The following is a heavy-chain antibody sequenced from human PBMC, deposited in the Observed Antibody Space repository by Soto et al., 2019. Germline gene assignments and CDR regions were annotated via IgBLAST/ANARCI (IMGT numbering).Heavy chain of an antibody. CDR3: AKDVHLWGYSSGEYLGIDAVDI. V-gene: IGHV3-30*18. Sequence: QVQLVESGGGVVQPGRSLRLSCAASGFTFSSYGMHWVRQAPGKGLEWVAVISYDGSNKYYADSVKGRFTISRDNSKNTVYLQMNSLRDEDTAVYYCAKDVHLWGYSSGEYLGIDAVDIWGQVTMVTVSA. J-gene: IGHJ3*02. D-gene: IGHD6-19*01. CDR1: GFTFSSYG. CDR2: ISYDGSNK.